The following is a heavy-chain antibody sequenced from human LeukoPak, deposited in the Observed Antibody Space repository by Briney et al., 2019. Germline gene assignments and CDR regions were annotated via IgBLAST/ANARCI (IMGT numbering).Heavy chain of an antibody. CDR2: IYYSGST. D-gene: IGHD5-12*01. V-gene: IGHV4-39*01. CDR1: GGSISSSSYY. CDR3: ARAGGGYIPRDY. Sequence: SETLSLTXTVSGGSISSSSYYWGWIRQPPGKGLEWIGSIYYSGSTYYNPSLKSRVTISVDTSKNQFSLKLSSVTAADTAVYYCARAGGGYIPRDYWGQGTLVTVSS. J-gene: IGHJ4*02.